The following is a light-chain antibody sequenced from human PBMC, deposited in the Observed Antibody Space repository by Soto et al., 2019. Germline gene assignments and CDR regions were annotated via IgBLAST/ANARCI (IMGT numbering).Light chain of an antibody. CDR3: SSDAGNYNYV. CDR1: SSDVGGYDH. Sequence: QSALTQPPSASGSPEQSVTIPCTGTSSDVGGYDHVSWYQQHPGKAPKLMIYEVTKRPAGVPDRFSGSKSGNTASLTVSGLQAEDEADYYCSSDAGNYNYVFGTGTKVTVL. V-gene: IGLV2-8*01. CDR2: EVT. J-gene: IGLJ1*01.